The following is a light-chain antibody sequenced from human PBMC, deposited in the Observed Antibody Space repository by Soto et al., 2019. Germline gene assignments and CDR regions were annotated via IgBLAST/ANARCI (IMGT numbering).Light chain of an antibody. J-gene: IGLJ1*01. Sequence: QSVLTQPRSVSGAPGQSVTISCTGTSTDVGRYNYVSWYQHHPGKAPKLMIYDVSTRPSGVPDRFSGSKSGTTASLTISGLQAEDEAEYYCCSYAGSPDVFGTGTKVTVL. CDR3: CSYAGSPDV. CDR2: DVS. CDR1: STDVGRYNY. V-gene: IGLV2-11*01.